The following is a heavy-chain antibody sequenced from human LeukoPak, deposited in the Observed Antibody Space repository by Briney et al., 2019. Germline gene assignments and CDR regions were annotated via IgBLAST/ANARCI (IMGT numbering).Heavy chain of an antibody. CDR3: ARQNYYDSSGYSLEY. Sequence: GESLKISCKGSGYSFTSYWIGWVRQMPGEGLEWMGIIYPGDSDTRYSPSFQGQVTISADKSISTAYLQWSSLKASDTAMYYCARQNYYDSSGYSLEYWGQGTLVTVSS. D-gene: IGHD3-22*01. J-gene: IGHJ4*02. CDR2: IYPGDSDT. CDR1: GYSFTSYW. V-gene: IGHV5-51*01.